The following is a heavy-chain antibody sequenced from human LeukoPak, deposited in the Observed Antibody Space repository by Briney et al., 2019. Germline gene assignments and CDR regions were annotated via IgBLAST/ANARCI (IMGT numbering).Heavy chain of an antibody. V-gene: IGHV3-48*04. D-gene: IGHD2-8*02. CDR2: ISSSGSTI. CDR1: GFTFSSYS. J-gene: IGHJ4*02. Sequence: GGSLRLSCAASGFTFSSYSMNWVRQAPGKGLEWVSYISSSGSTIYYADSVKGRFTISRDNAKNSLYLQMNSLRAEDTAVYYCARGAKSWSSQFDYWGQGTLVTVSS. CDR3: ARGAKSWSSQFDY.